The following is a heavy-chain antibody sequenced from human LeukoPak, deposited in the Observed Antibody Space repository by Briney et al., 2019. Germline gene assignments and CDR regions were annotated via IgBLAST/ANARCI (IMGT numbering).Heavy chain of an antibody. CDR2: INPNSGGT. D-gene: IGHD2-2*01. J-gene: IGHJ6*03. V-gene: IGHV1-2*02. Sequence: ASVKVSCKASGYTFTGYYMYWVRQAPGQGLEWMGWINPNSGGTNYAQKFQGRVTMTRDTSISTAYMELSRLRSDDTAVYYCARVRPDCSSTSCYYYMDVWGKGTTVTVSS. CDR3: ARVRPDCSSTSCYYYMDV. CDR1: GYTFTGYY.